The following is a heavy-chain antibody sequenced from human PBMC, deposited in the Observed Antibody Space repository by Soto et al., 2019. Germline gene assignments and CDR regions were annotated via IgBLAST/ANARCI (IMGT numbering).Heavy chain of an antibody. CDR2: SSYDGRET. CDR3: ARDSGWLILNFDN. J-gene: IGHJ4*02. D-gene: IGHD3-10*01. Sequence: LRLSCAASDFDFSSYGIQWVRQSPGKGLEWVAASSYDGRETFYADSAKGRFTVSKEMSKNTAFLQMNALRHEDTAVYFCARDSGWLILNFDNWGQGTPVTVSS. V-gene: IGHV3-30*03. CDR1: DFDFSSYG.